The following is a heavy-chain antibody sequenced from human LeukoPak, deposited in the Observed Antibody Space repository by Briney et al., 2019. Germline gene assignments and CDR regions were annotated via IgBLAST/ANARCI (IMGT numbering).Heavy chain of an antibody. V-gene: IGHV1-69*05. Sequence: ASVKVSCKASGGTFSTYAISWVRQAPGQGLEWMGVIIPIFGTANYAQKFQGRVTITTDESTNTAYMELSSLRSEDTAVYYCARGYCSNNICLGRTYFDYWGQGTLVTVSS. J-gene: IGHJ4*02. CDR3: ARGYCSNNICLGRTYFDY. CDR2: IIPIFGTA. D-gene: IGHD2-2*01. CDR1: GGTFSTYA.